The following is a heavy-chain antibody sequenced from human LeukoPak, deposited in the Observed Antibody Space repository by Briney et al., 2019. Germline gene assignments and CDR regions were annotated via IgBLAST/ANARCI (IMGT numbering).Heavy chain of an antibody. CDR3: ARASRYDPYFDY. Sequence: ASVKVSCMASGYTFTSYGISWVRQAPGQGLEWMGWISAYNGNTNYAQKLQGRVTMTTDTSTSTAYMELRSLRSDDTAVYYCARASRYDPYFDYWGQGTLVTVSS. J-gene: IGHJ4*02. V-gene: IGHV1-18*04. D-gene: IGHD5-12*01. CDR2: ISAYNGNT. CDR1: GYTFTSYG.